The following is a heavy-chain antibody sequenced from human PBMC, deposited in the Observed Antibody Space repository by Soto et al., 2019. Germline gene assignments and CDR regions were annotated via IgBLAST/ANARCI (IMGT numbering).Heavy chain of an antibody. Sequence: ASVKVSCKASGYTFTGYYMHWVRQAPGQGLEWMGWINPNSGVTNYAHKFQGWVTMTRDTSSSTAYMELSRLRSDDTAVYYCARGVPFGELRGYYYYMDVWGKGTTVTVSS. CDR1: GYTFTGYY. CDR3: ARGVPFGELRGYYYYMDV. D-gene: IGHD3-10*01. V-gene: IGHV1-2*04. CDR2: INPNSGVT. J-gene: IGHJ6*03.